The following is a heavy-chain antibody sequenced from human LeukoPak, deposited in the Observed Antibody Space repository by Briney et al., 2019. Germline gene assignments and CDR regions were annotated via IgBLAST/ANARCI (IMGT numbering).Heavy chain of an antibody. Sequence: SETLSLTCTVSGGSISSSSYYWGWIRQPPGKGLEWIGSIYYSGGTYYNPSLKSRVTISVDTSKNQFSLKLSSVTAADTAVYYCARQFTGLDYWGQGTLVTVSS. J-gene: IGHJ4*02. CDR3: ARQFTGLDY. CDR1: GGSISSSSYY. CDR2: IYYSGGT. V-gene: IGHV4-39*01. D-gene: IGHD2-8*02.